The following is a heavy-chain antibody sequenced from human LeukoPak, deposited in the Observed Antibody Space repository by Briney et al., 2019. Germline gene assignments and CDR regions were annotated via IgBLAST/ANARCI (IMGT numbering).Heavy chain of an antibody. D-gene: IGHD4-11*01. J-gene: IGHJ4*02. CDR2: IKQDGTEK. V-gene: IGHV3-7*03. Sequence: GGSLRLSCAASGFTFSSYWMSWVRQAPGKGLEWVASIKQDGTEKHYVDSVKGQFTISKDNAKNSLYLQMNSLRAEDTAVYYCAREDHSNYEYWGQGTLVTVSS. CDR1: GFTFSSYW. CDR3: AREDHSNYEY.